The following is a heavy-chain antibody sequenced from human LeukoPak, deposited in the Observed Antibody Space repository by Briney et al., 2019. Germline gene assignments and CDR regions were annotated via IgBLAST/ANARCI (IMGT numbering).Heavy chain of an antibody. CDR2: INPSGGST. CDR1: GYTFTSYY. CDR3: ARSLLWFGELLSFNAFDP. J-gene: IGHJ5*02. D-gene: IGHD3-10*01. V-gene: IGHV1-46*01. Sequence: ASVKVSCKASGYTFTSYYMHWVRQAPGQGLEWMGIINPSGGSTRYAQKFQGRVTMTRDTSTSTVYMELSSLRSEDTAVYYCARSLLWFGELLSFNAFDPWGQGTLVTVSS.